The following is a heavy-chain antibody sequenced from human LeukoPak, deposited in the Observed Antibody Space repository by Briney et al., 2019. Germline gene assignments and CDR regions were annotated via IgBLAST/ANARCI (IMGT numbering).Heavy chain of an antibody. J-gene: IGHJ5*02. D-gene: IGHD3-22*01. CDR3: ARVSPPYYDDNWFDP. V-gene: IGHV3-30*02. CDR2: IRYDGSNK. Sequence: PGGSLRLSCAASGFTFSSYGMHWVRQAPGKGLEWVAFIRYDGSNKYYADSVKGRFTISRDNSKNTLYLQMNSLRAEDTAVYYCARVSPPYYDDNWFDPWGQGTLVTVSS. CDR1: GFTFSSYG.